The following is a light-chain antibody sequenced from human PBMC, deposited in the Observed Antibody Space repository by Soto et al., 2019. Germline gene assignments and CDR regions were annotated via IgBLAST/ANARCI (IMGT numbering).Light chain of an antibody. CDR3: QHSCNTLT. Sequence: DIQMTQSPSSLSAAVGDRVTITCRASHDISTYLCWYQQRPGKAPKLLMYSASIVQSGVPPRFSGSGSGTDFTTTISILPPEDIATYYCQHSCNTLTFGRGTKVEIK. CDR1: HDISTY. V-gene: IGKV1-39*01. CDR2: SAS. J-gene: IGKJ4*01.